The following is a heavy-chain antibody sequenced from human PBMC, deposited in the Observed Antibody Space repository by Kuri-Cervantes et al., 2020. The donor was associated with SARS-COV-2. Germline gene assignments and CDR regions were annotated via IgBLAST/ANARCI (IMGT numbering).Heavy chain of an antibody. CDR1: GGSVSSGSYY. CDR2: IYYSGST. V-gene: IGHV4-61*01. J-gene: IGHJ4*02. D-gene: IGHD6-19*01. Sequence: SETLSLTCTVSGGSVSSGSYYWSWIRQPPGKGLEWIGYIYYSGSTNYNPSLDLKSRVTISVDTSKNQFSLKLSSVTAADTAVYYCARVGKVYSSGWSSSLPIDCWGQGVLVTVSS. CDR3: ARVGKVYSSGWSSSLPIDC.